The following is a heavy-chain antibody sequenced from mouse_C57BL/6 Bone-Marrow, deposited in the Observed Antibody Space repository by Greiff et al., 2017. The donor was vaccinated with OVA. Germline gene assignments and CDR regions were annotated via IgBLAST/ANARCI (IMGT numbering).Heavy chain of an antibody. CDR3: ARHFTTEYYFDY. D-gene: IGHD1-1*01. J-gene: IGHJ2*01. Sequence: RVESGGGLVKPGGSLKLSCAASGFTFSSYTMSWVRQTPEKRLEWVATISGGGGNTYYPDSVKGRFTISRDNAKNTLYLQMSSLRSEDTALYYCARHFTTEYYFDYWGQGTTLTVSS. CDR2: ISGGGGNT. CDR1: GFTFSSYT. V-gene: IGHV5-9*01.